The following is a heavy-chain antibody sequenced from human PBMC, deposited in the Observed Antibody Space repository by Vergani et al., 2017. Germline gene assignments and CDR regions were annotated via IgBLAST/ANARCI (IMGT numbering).Heavy chain of an antibody. V-gene: IGHV3-21*01. CDR2: ISSSSSYI. J-gene: IGHJ4*02. D-gene: IGHD2-15*01. Sequence: EVQLVESGGGLVKPGGSLRLSCAASGFTFSSYSMNWVRQAPGKGLEWVSSISSSSSYIYYADSVKGRFTISRDNAKNSLYLQMNSLRAEDTAVYYCARETMVAASLDYWGQGTLVTVSS. CDR1: GFTFSSYS. CDR3: ARETMVAASLDY.